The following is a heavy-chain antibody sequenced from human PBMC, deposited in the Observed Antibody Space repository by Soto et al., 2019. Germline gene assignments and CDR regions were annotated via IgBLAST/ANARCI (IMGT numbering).Heavy chain of an antibody. CDR2: INPSAGST. J-gene: IGHJ4*02. Sequence: ASVKVSCKASGYTFTSYAMHWVRQAPGQRLEWMGWINPSAGSTSYAQNFQGRVTMTRDTSTSTVYMELSSLRSEDTAVYYCARLGVGAAFLLDYWGQGTLVTVSS. CDR1: GYTFTSYA. V-gene: IGHV1-46*03. D-gene: IGHD1-26*01. CDR3: ARLGVGAAFLLDY.